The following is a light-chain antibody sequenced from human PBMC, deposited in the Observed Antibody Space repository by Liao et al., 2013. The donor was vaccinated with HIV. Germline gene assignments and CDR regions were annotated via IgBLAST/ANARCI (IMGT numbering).Light chain of an antibody. CDR2: KDS. CDR1: ALPKQY. V-gene: IGLV3-25*03. Sequence: SYVLTQPPSVSVSPGQTARITCSGDALPKQYAYWYQQKPGQAPVLVIYKDSERPSGIPERFSGSSSGTTVTLTISGVQAEDEADYYCQSADSSVIGVFGGGTKLTVL. J-gene: IGLJ3*02. CDR3: QSADSSVIGV.